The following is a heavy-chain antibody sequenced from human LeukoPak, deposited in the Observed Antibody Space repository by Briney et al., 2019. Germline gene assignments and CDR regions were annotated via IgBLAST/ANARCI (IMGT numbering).Heavy chain of an antibody. CDR1: GFTFSSYS. D-gene: IGHD5-18*01. CDR3: AREGMQLYDY. CDR2: ISSSSSYI. V-gene: IGHV3-21*01. Sequence: GGSLRLSCAASGFTFSSYSMNWVRQAPGKGLEWVSSISSSSSYIYYADSVKGRFTISRDNAKTSLYLQMNSLRAEDTAVYYCAREGMQLYDYWGQGTLVTVSS. J-gene: IGHJ4*02.